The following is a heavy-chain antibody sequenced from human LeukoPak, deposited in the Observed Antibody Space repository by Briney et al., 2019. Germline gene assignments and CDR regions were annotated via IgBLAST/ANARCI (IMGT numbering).Heavy chain of an antibody. V-gene: IGHV4-39*01. CDR2: IYYSGST. D-gene: IGHD3-10*01. CDR1: GGSISSSSYY. Sequence: SETLSLTCTVSGGSISSSSYYWGWIRQPPGKGLEWIGSIYYSGSTYYNPSLKSRATISVDTSKNQFSLKLSSVTAADTAVYYCARRTPPDYYGSGSYYFDYWGQGTLVTVSS. J-gene: IGHJ4*02. CDR3: ARRTPPDYYGSGSYYFDY.